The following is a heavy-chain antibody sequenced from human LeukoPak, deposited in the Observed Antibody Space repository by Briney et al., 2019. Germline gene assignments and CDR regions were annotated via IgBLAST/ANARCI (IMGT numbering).Heavy chain of an antibody. CDR2: IYYSGST. V-gene: IGHV4-61*01. CDR3: ARQYCSSTSCYYYFDY. D-gene: IGHD2-2*01. J-gene: IGHJ4*02. Sequence: PSETLSLTCTVSGGSFSSGSYYWSWIRQPPGKGLEWIGYIYYSGSTNYNPSLKSRVTISVDTSKNQFSLKLSSVTAADTAVYYCARQYCSSTSCYYYFDYWGQGTLVTVSS. CDR1: GGSFSSGSYY.